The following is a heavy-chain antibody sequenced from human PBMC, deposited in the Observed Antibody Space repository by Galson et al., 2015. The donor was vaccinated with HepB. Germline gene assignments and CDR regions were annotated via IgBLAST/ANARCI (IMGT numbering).Heavy chain of an antibody. V-gene: IGHV4-31*03. Sequence: LSLTCTVSGGSISSGGYYWSWIRQHPGKGLEWIGYIYYSGSTYYNPSLKSRVTISVDTSKNQFPLKLSSVTAADTAVYYCARERFGARSWFDPWGQGTLVTVSS. J-gene: IGHJ5*02. CDR2: IYYSGST. CDR1: GGSISSGGYY. D-gene: IGHD3-10*01. CDR3: ARERFGARSWFDP.